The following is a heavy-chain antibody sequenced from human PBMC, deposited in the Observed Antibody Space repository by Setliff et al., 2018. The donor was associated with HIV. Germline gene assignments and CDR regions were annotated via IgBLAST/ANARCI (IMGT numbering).Heavy chain of an antibody. Sequence: SETLSLTCTVSGGSISSYFWGWIRQPPGKGLEWIGTFYYNGDSRYNPSLKSRVTISVDTSKNQFSLKLSSVTAADTAVYYCARGRRGFYGYYYYYMDVWGKGTTVTVSS. CDR3: ARGRRGFYGYYYYYMDV. D-gene: IGHD3-10*01. CDR2: FYYNGDS. J-gene: IGHJ6*03. V-gene: IGHV4-39*07. CDR1: GGSISSYF.